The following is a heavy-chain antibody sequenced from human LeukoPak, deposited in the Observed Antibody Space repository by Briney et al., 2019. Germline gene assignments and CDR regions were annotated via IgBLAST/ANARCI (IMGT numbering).Heavy chain of an antibody. V-gene: IGHV1-3*01. CDR1: GYTFTSYA. CDR3: AREGLRDYGDYLPLNY. CDR2: INAGNGNT. Sequence: ASVKVSCKASGYTFTSYAMHWVRQVPGQRLEWMGWINAGNGNTKYSQKFQGRVTITRDTSASTAYMELSSLRSEDTAVYYCAREGLRDYGDYLPLNYWGQGTLVTVSS. J-gene: IGHJ4*02. D-gene: IGHD4-17*01.